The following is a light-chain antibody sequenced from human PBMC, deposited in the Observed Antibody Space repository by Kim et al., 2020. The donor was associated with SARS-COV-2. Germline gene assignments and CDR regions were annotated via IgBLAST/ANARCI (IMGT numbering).Light chain of an antibody. CDR3: QVWDSSRDHRV. J-gene: IGLJ3*02. Sequence: APGKTAIITCGGDDIGDKSAHWYQQKPRQATVLVIYYDTVRPSGISERFSGSNSGNTATLTISRVEAGDEADYYCQVWDSSRDHRVFGGGTQLTVL. V-gene: IGLV3-21*01. CDR1: DIGDKS. CDR2: YDT.